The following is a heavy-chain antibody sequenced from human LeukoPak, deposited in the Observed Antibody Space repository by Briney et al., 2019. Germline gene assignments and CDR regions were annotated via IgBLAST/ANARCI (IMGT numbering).Heavy chain of an antibody. D-gene: IGHD2-8*01. V-gene: IGHV4-39*07. CDR2: IYYSGST. Sequence: SETLSLTCTVSGGSISSSSYYWGWIRQPPGKGLEWIGSIYYSGSTYYNPSLKSRVTISVDTSKNQFSLKVSSVTAADTAVYYCAREGVLPRRVGMDVWGQGTTVTVSS. CDR3: AREGVLPRRVGMDV. J-gene: IGHJ6*02. CDR1: GGSISSSSYY.